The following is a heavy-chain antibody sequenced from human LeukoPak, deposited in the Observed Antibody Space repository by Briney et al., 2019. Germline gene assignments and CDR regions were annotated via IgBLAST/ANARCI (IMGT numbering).Heavy chain of an antibody. CDR1: GFTFSNAW. CDR2: ITSKTDGGTT. CDR3: TTEGITMVRGVIPKGYFQH. Sequence: GGSLRLSCAASGFTFSNAWMSWVRQAPGKGLEWVGRITSKTDGGTTDYAAPVKGRFTISRDDSKNTLYLQMNSLKTEDTDVYYCTTEGITMVRGVIPKGYFQHWGQGTLVTVSS. D-gene: IGHD3-10*01. V-gene: IGHV3-15*01. J-gene: IGHJ1*01.